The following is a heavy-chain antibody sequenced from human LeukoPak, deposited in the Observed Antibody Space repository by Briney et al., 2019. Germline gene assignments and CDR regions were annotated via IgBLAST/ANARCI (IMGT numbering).Heavy chain of an antibody. CDR1: GFTFSSYA. Sequence: GGSLRLSCAASGFTFSSYAMSWVRQAPGKGLEWVSAISGSGGSTYYADSVKGRFTISRDNSKNTLYLQMNSLRAEDTAVYYCAKDPRPYSSGWYGWYYFDYWGQGTLVTVSP. V-gene: IGHV3-23*01. D-gene: IGHD6-19*01. J-gene: IGHJ4*02. CDR3: AKDPRPYSSGWYGWYYFDY. CDR2: ISGSGGST.